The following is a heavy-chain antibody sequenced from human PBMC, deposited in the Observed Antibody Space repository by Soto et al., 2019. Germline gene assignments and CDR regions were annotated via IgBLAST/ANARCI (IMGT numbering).Heavy chain of an antibody. Sequence: ASVKVSCKASGYTFTSYAMHWVRQAPGQRLEWMGWINAGNGNTKYSQKFQGRVTITRDTSASTAYMELSSLRSEDTAVYYCAREGLNTMIVVVISGGFDYWGQGTLVTVSS. V-gene: IGHV1-3*01. CDR3: AREGLNTMIVVVISGGFDY. D-gene: IGHD3-22*01. J-gene: IGHJ4*02. CDR1: GYTFTSYA. CDR2: INAGNGNT.